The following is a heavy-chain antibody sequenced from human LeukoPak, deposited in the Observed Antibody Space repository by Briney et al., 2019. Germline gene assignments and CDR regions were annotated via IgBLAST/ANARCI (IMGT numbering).Heavy chain of an antibody. V-gene: IGHV3-23*01. J-gene: IGHJ1*01. Sequence: GGSLRLSCAASGFTFSSHGMNWVRQAPGKGLEWVSGISPSGGITYYTDSVKGRFTVSRDNSKNTQSLQMNSLRAEDTAVYYCAKDDDWGRYKHWGQGTLVTVSS. CDR3: AKDDDWGRYKH. D-gene: IGHD3-16*01. CDR2: ISPSGGIT. CDR1: GFTFSSHG.